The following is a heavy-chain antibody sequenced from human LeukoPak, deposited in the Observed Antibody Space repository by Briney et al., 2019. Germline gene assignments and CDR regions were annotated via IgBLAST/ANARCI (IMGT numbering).Heavy chain of an antibody. CDR2: IYHSGST. Sequence: SETLSLTCAVSGYSISSGYYRGWIRQPPGKGLEWIGRIYHSGSTYYNPSLKSRVTISVDTSKNQFSLKLSSVTAADTVVYYCARMGSHAFDIWGQGTMVTVSS. CDR1: GYSISSGYY. J-gene: IGHJ3*02. V-gene: IGHV4-38-2*01. CDR3: ARMGSHAFDI. D-gene: IGHD1-26*01.